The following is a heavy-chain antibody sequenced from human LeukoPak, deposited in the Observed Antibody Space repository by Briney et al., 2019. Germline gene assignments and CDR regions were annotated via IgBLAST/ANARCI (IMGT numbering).Heavy chain of an antibody. D-gene: IGHD1-26*01. CDR3: AVGIVGAINPIDY. V-gene: IGHV3-23*01. J-gene: IGHJ4*02. CDR2: ISGSGGST. CDR1: GFTFSSYA. Sequence: GGSLRLSCAASGFTFSSYAMSWVRQAPGKGLEWVSAISGSGGSTYYADSVKGRFTISRDNSKNTLYLQMNSLRSEDTAVYYCAVGIVGAINPIDYWGQGTLVTVSS.